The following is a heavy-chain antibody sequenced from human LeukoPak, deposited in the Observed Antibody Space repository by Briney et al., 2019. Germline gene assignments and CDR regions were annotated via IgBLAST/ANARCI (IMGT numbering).Heavy chain of an antibody. CDR3: ARLLPFAPRYYYGSEFDY. V-gene: IGHV4-34*01. Sequence: PSETLSLTCAVYGGSFSGYYWSWIRQPPGKGLEWIGEINHSGSTNYNPSLKSRVTISVDTSKSQFSLKLSSVTAADTAVYYCARLLPFAPRYYYGSEFDYWGQGTLVTVSS. CDR1: GGSFSGYY. D-gene: IGHD3-10*01. CDR2: INHSGST. J-gene: IGHJ4*02.